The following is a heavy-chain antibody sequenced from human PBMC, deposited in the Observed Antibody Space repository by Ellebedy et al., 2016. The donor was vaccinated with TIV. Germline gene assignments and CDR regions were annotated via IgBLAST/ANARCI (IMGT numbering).Heavy chain of an antibody. V-gene: IGHV5-51*01. J-gene: IGHJ6*02. D-gene: IGHD2-21*02. CDR2: IYPGDSDT. Sequence: GESLKISCTGSGYTFSNYWIGWVRHTPGKGLEWMAIIYPGDSDTRYNPSFQGQVTISADKSINTAYLHWSSLKASDSAIYFCASSDFQYYFGMDVWGQGTTVSVSS. CDR1: GYTFSNYW. CDR3: ASSDFQYYFGMDV.